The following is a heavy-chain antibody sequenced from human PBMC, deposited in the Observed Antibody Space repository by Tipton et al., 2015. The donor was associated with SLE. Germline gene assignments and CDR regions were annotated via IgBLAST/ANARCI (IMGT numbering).Heavy chain of an antibody. Sequence: GLVKPSETLSLICSVSGGSISRSSNYWAWIRQSPGKGLEWIGYISYGGGTNYNPSLKSRVTMSVDTAKNQFSLKLTSVTAADTAVYYCARGMVTWRGAILGVDVWGQGTTVNVSS. CDR3: ARGMVTWRGAILGVDV. V-gene: IGHV4-61*05. D-gene: IGHD2-21*02. CDR1: GGSISRSSNY. CDR2: ISYGGGT. J-gene: IGHJ6*02.